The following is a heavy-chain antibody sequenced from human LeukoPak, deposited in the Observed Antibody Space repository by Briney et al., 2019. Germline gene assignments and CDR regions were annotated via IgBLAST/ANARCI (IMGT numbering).Heavy chain of an antibody. CDR1: GASISSSY. CDR2: IYYSGTT. V-gene: IGHV4-59*01. D-gene: IGHD2-15*01. CDR3: AGVLGYCSAGSCYPSFDY. Sequence: SETLSLTCTVSGASISSSYWTWIRQPPGKGLEWIGYIYYSGTTNYNPSLKSRVTISVDTSKNQFSLKLSSVTAADTAVYYCAGVLGYCSAGSCYPSFDYWGQGTLVTVSS. J-gene: IGHJ4*02.